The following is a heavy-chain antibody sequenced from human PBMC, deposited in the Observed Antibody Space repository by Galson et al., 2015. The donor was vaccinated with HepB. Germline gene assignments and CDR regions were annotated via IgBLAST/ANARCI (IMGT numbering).Heavy chain of an antibody. CDR3: GKDPYYYGSGSYSVDY. J-gene: IGHJ4*02. CDR2: IRSDGSNK. CDR1: GFTFSSYG. D-gene: IGHD3-10*01. V-gene: IGHV3-30*02. Sequence: SLRLSCAASGFTFSSYGMHWVRQAPGKGLEWVAFIRSDGSNKYYADYAQGRFTISRDNSKNTVYLQMNSLRAEDTAVDYCGKDPYYYGSGSYSVDYWGQGTLVTVSS.